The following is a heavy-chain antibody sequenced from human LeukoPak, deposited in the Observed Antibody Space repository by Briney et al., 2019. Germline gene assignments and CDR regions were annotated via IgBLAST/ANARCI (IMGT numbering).Heavy chain of an antibody. CDR3: ARGVPGPGDFWSGYSFGHYFDY. CDR2: INHSGST. J-gene: IGHJ4*02. Sequence: SETLSLTCAVYGGSFSGYYWSWIRQPPGKGLEWVGEINHSGSTNYNPSLKSRVTISVDTSKNQFSLKLSSVTAADTAVYYCARGVPGPGDFWSGYSFGHYFDYWGQGTLVTVSS. D-gene: IGHD3-3*01. CDR1: GGSFSGYY. V-gene: IGHV4-34*01.